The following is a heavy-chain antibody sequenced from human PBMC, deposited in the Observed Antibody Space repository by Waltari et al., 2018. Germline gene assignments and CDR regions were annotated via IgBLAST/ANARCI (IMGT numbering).Heavy chain of an antibody. D-gene: IGHD3-16*01. CDR3: VKDTSPGGLEQ. Sequence: EVQLVESGGGSVGPGRSLRPSWVEPEFATMDHDMHWIRQVPGEGLEWVSGIFGNGGKIDYLDSVRGRFTISRDKAKHSLFLQMNSLRPEDTALYYCVKDTSPGGLEQWGQGTLVTVSS. J-gene: IGHJ4*02. CDR2: IFGNGGKI. CDR1: EFATMDHD. V-gene: IGHV3-9*02.